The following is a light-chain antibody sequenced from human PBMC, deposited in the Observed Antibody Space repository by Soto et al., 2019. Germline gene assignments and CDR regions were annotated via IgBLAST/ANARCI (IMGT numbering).Light chain of an antibody. CDR3: HQRSNWPRT. J-gene: IGKJ4*01. CDR2: EAS. CDR1: QSVNSN. Sequence: EIVMTQSPATLSVSPGERATLSCRASQSVNSNLAWYHQRPGQAPRLLIYEASTRATGIPARFSGSGSGTEFTLTISSLQSEDFAVYYCHQRSNWPRTFGGGTKVAIK. V-gene: IGKV3-15*01.